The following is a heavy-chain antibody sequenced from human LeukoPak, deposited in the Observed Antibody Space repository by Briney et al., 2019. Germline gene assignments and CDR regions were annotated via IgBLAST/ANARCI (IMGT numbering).Heavy chain of an antibody. CDR3: ARDRYYYDSSEGMSGDYFDY. Sequence: ASVKVSRKASGYTFTGYYMHWVRQAPGQGLEWMGWINPNSGGTNYAQKFQGRVTMTRDTSISTAYMELSRLRSDDTAVYYCARDRYYYDSSEGMSGDYFDYWGQGTLVTVSS. D-gene: IGHD3-22*01. CDR1: GYTFTGYY. J-gene: IGHJ4*02. V-gene: IGHV1-2*02. CDR2: INPNSGGT.